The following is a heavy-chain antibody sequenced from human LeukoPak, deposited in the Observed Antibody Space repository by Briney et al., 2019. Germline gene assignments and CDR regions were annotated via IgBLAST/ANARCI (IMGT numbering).Heavy chain of an antibody. V-gene: IGHV1-18*01. CDR1: GYTFTSYG. CDR3: ATTSKHCTGGSCFYPFDY. J-gene: IGHJ4*02. D-gene: IGHD2-15*01. Sequence: ASVKVSCKASGYTFTSYGISWVRQAPGQGLEWMGWMSPYNGHTNYAQKLQGRVTMTTDTSTSTAYMELRSLRSDDTAVYFCATTSKHCTGGSCFYPFDYWGQGTLVTVSS. CDR2: MSPYNGHT.